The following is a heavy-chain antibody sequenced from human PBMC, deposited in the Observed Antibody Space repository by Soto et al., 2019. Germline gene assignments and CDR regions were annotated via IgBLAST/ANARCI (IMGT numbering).Heavy chain of an antibody. Sequence: ASVKVSCTVSGYTLTELSMHWVRQAPGKGLEWMGGFDPEDGETIYAQKFQGRVTMTEDTSTDAAYMELSSLRSEDTAVYYCATDITMVRAGFDYWGQGTLVTVSS. CDR1: GYTLTELS. CDR3: ATDITMVRAGFDY. CDR2: FDPEDGET. D-gene: IGHD3-10*01. J-gene: IGHJ4*02. V-gene: IGHV1-24*01.